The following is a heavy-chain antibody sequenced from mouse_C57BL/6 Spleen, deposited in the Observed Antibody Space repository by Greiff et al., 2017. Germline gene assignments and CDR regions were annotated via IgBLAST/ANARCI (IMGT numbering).Heavy chain of an antibody. J-gene: IGHJ4*01. D-gene: IGHD2-3*01. CDR3: VRDGGYYEGYAMDY. CDR2: IRSKSSNYAT. V-gene: IGHV10-3*01. CDR1: GFTFNTYA. Sequence: EVQLQQSGGGLVQPKGSLKLSCAASGFTFNTYAMHWVRQAPGKGLEWVARIRSKSSNYATYYADSVKDRFTISRDDSQSMLYLQMNNLKTEDTAMYYCVRDGGYYEGYAMDYWGQGTSVTVSS.